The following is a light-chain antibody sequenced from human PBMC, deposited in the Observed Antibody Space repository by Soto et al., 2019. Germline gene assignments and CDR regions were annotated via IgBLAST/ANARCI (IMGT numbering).Light chain of an antibody. CDR1: QGISSW. CDR3: QQANSFPWT. Sequence: DIQMTQSPSSVSASVGDRVTITCRACQGISSWLAWYQHRPGKAPRLLIYVASSLQSGVPSRFSGRGSETAFTLSISSLQPEDFETYHCQQANSFPWTFGQGTKVEI. J-gene: IGKJ1*01. V-gene: IGKV1-12*01. CDR2: VAS.